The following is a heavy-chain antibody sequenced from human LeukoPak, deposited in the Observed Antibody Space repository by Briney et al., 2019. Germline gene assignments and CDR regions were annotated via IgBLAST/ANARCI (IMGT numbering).Heavy chain of an antibody. Sequence: PGGSLRPSCAASGFTFSRYWIHWVRQAPGKGLEWVSRINPDGSTTTYADSVKGRFTISRDNAKNTLYLQMNSLRAEDTAVYYCARDRRSSDYWGQGTLVTVSS. CDR3: ARDRRSSDY. V-gene: IGHV3-74*01. J-gene: IGHJ4*02. CDR2: INPDGSTT. CDR1: GFTFSRYW. D-gene: IGHD2-15*01.